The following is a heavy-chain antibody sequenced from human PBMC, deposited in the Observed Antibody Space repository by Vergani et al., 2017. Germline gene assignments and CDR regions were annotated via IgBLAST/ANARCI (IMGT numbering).Heavy chain of an antibody. Sequence: QVQLQESGPGLVKPSQTLSLTCTVSGGSISSGVYYWSWIRQHPGKGLEWIGYIYYSGSTQYNPSLKSRVTISVDTSKNQFSLKLSSVTAADTAVYYCAREEVATTPYYYYYMDVWGKGTTVTVSS. D-gene: IGHD5-12*01. J-gene: IGHJ6*03. V-gene: IGHV4-31*03. CDR1: GGSISSGVYY. CDR3: AREEVATTPYYYYYMDV. CDR2: IYYSGST.